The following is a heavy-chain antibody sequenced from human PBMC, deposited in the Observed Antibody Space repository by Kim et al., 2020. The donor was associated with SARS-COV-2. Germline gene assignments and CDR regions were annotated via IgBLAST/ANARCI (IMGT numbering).Heavy chain of an antibody. V-gene: IGHV4-39*01. CDR3: GRRSVGSWNWLDP. D-gene: IGHD3-10*01. Sequence: SETLSLTCTVSGDSMSESNYYWGWIRQPPGKGLEWIAGFHYSGSTYYNPSLKSRVTMSVDTSKNQFSLNLSSVTAADTAVYYCGRRSVGSWNWLDPWGQG. CDR2: FHYSGST. J-gene: IGHJ5*02. CDR1: GDSMSESNYY.